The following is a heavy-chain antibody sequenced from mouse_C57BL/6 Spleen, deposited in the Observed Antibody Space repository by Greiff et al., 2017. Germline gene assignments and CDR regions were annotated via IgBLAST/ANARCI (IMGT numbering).Heavy chain of an antibody. D-gene: IGHD3-2*02. V-gene: IGHV1-82*01. CDR3: ARGGQLRPIDY. CDR1: GYAFSSSW. Sequence: QVQLKESGPELVKPGASVKISCKASGYAFSSSWMNWVKQRPGKGLEWIGRIYPGDGDTNYNGKFKGKATLTADKSSSTAYMQLSSLTSEDSAVYFCARGGQLRPIDYWGQGTTLTVSS. CDR2: IYPGDGDT. J-gene: IGHJ2*01.